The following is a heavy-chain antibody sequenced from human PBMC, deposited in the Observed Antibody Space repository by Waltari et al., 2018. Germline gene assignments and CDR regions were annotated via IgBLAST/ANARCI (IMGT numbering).Heavy chain of an antibody. CDR2: ITTVTGNT. D-gene: IGHD3-10*01. CDR3: TRPRGPGPRGPGGLYWYFDL. V-gene: IGHV1-18*01. Sequence: QVQLVQSGAEVKRPGASVQVSCKASGYMFSNYGIGWVRQAPGQGLEWMGWITTVTGNTNLSQKYQGRVTMTADTSTNTAYMELTSLRSDDTAVYYCTRPRGPGPRGPGGLYWYFDLWGRGTLVTVSS. J-gene: IGHJ2*01. CDR1: GYMFSNYG.